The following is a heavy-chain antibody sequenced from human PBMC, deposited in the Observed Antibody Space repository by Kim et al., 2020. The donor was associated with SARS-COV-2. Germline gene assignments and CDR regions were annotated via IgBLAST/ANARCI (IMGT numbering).Heavy chain of an antibody. V-gene: IGHV1-69*04. CDR3: GSGYLRRQVGGAPASGEPYYYYMDV. J-gene: IGHJ6*03. D-gene: IGHD3-10*01. Sequence: SVKVSCKASGGTFSNYAISWVRQAPGQGLEWMGRIIPILGIANYAQKFQGRVTIIADKSTSTAYMELSSLRSEDTAVYYCGSGYLRRQVGGAPASGEPYYYYMDVWGKGTTVTVSS. CDR2: IIPILGIA. CDR1: GGTFSNYA.